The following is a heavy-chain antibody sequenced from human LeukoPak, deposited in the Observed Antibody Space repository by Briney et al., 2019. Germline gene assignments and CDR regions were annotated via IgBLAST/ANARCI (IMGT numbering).Heavy chain of an antibody. CDR3: ATARWFGDVHTFGY. CDR1: GYTFTGYY. Sequence: ASVKVSCKASGYTFTGYYMHWVRQAPGQGLEWMGIINPSGGSTSYAQKFQGRVTMTEDTSTDTAYMELSSLRSEDTAVYYCATARWFGDVHTFGYWGQGTLVTVSS. CDR2: INPSGGST. J-gene: IGHJ4*02. V-gene: IGHV1-46*01. D-gene: IGHD3-10*01.